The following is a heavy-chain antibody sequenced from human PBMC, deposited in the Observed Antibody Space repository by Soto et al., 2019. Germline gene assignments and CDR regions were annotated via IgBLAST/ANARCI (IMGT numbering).Heavy chain of an antibody. CDR3: AKDRGPVPRRPVMDV. Sequence: GGSLRLSCEASGFTFDSNGMNWVRQAPGTGLEWVSSISGTGGSKFYADSVKGRFTISRDNSKNTLYLQMDSLTGEDTAVYYCAKDRGPVPRRPVMDVWGKGSTVTVSS. D-gene: IGHD3-10*01. CDR1: GFTFDSNG. J-gene: IGHJ6*04. CDR2: ISGTGGSK. V-gene: IGHV3-23*01.